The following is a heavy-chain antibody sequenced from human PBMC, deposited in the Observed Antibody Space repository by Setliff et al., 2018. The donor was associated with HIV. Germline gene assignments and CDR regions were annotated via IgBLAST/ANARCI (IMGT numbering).Heavy chain of an antibody. Sequence: SETLSLTCTVPGETIRNGFYYWHWMRQPPGKGLEWIGSIYYSGSTRYKSSLKSRVTISVDTSKNQFSLRLSSVTAADTAVYYCARGGGPDTNFDSWGRGTLVTVS. CDR2: IYYSGST. V-gene: IGHV4-39*07. CDR1: GETIRNGFYY. CDR3: ARGGGPDTNFDS. J-gene: IGHJ4*02.